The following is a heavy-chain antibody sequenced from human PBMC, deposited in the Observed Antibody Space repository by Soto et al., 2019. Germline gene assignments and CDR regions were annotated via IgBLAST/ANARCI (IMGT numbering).Heavy chain of an antibody. V-gene: IGHV1-3*04. CDR1: GYTFTSYA. D-gene: IGHD6-13*01. CDR2: INTGNGNT. J-gene: IGHJ4*02. CDR3: ARDRYTLDSSTWYFDY. Sequence: GASVKVSSKASGYTFTSYAIHWVRQAPGQRLEWMGWINTGNGNTKYSQKFQGRVTITRDTSASTAYMELSSLRSEDTAVYYCARDRYTLDSSTWYFDYWGQGTLVTVSS.